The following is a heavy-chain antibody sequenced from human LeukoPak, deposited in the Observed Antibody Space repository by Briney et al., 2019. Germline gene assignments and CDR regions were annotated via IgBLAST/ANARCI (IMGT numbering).Heavy chain of an antibody. CDR2: ISSSSSTI. Sequence: GGSLRLSCAASGFTFSSYSMNWVRQAPGKGLEWVSYISSSSSTIYYADSVKGRFTISRDNAKNSLYLQMNSLRAEDTAVYYCAIESYHQSSREFDYWGQGTLVTVSS. CDR1: GFTFSSYS. J-gene: IGHJ4*02. D-gene: IGHD5-18*01. CDR3: AIESYHQSSREFDY. V-gene: IGHV3-48*01.